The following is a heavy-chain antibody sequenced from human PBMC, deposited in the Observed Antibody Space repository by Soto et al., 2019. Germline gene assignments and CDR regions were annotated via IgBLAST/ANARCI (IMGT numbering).Heavy chain of an antibody. J-gene: IGHJ5*02. D-gene: IGHD3-16*01. CDR3: AKDVSSRRWFDP. V-gene: IGHV4-4*07. CDR2: IQHTGNT. CDR1: GASIRSYH. Sequence: PSETLSLTCAVSGASIRSYHWSFLRQPAGKGLEWIGRIQHTGNTNYNPSPKSRVTMSADTSKNQISLKMTSVTAADTAVYFCAKDVSSRRWFDPWGQGVRVTVSS.